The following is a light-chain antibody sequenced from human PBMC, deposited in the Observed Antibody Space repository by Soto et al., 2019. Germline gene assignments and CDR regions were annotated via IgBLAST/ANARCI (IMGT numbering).Light chain of an antibody. Sequence: DIQMTQSPSSLSASLGDRVTITCRASQGIGVYLAWFQQNPGKVPRLLIYAASALQSGVPSRFSGGGSGTDFTLTINSLQHDDVATYYCQKYNSAPLPFGGGNQVEIK. CDR1: QGIGVY. V-gene: IGKV1-27*01. CDR3: QKYNSAPLP. CDR2: AAS. J-gene: IGKJ4*01.